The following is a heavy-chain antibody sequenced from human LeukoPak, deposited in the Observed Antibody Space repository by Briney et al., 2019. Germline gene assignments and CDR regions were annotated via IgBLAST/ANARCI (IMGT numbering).Heavy chain of an antibody. CDR1: GGSISSGGYY. CDR2: IEQDGSVK. CDR3: ARASGFNRFDP. V-gene: IGHV3-7*04. J-gene: IGHJ5*02. Sequence: ETLSLTCTVSGGSISSGGYYWSWVRQAPGKGLEWVANIEQDGSVKYYVDSVKGRFSISRDNAKNSLDLQMNSLRAEDTAVYYCARASGFNRFDPWGQGTLVTVSS. D-gene: IGHD3-10*01.